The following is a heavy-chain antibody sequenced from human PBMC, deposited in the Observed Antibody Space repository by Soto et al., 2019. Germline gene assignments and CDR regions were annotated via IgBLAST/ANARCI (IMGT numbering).Heavy chain of an antibody. Sequence: RASVKVSCKTSGYTFTSYDIYWVRQATGQGLEWMGWMNPSTGKSRYAQKFQDRVTMTSDTSISTAHMELSSLRYEDTAVYYCARRAETMGSNGFGAGKNYCNFWGQGTRVTVSS. CDR2: MNPSTGKS. CDR3: ARRAETMGSNGFGAGKNYCNF. D-gene: IGHD3-3*01. J-gene: IGHJ4*02. V-gene: IGHV1-8*01. CDR1: GYTFTSYD.